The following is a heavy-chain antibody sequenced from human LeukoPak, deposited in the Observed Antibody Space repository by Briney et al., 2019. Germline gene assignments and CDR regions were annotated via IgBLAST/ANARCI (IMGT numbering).Heavy chain of an antibody. J-gene: IGHJ3*02. CDR1: GFTFSSYG. Sequence: GGSMRLSCAASGFTFSSYGMHWVRQAPGKGREWVAFIRYDGSNKYYADSVKGRFTISRDNSKNTLYLQMNSLRAEDTAVYYCANPPYYYDSSGYADDAFDIWGQGTMVTVSS. V-gene: IGHV3-30*02. CDR3: ANPPYYYDSSGYADDAFDI. D-gene: IGHD3-22*01. CDR2: IRYDGSNK.